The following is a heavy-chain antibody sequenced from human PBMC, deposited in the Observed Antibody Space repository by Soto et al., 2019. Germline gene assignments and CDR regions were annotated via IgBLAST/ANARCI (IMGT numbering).Heavy chain of an antibody. CDR1: GGSISSSNW. D-gene: IGHD2-21*02. CDR3: ARDRVVVVTAHRNYYYGMDV. CDR2: IYHSGST. Sequence: SETLSLTCAVSGGSISSSNWWSWVRQPPGKGLEWIGEIYHSGSTKYNPSLKSRVTISVDKSKNQFSLKLSSVTAADTAVYYCARDRVVVVTAHRNYYYGMDVWGQGTTVTVSS. J-gene: IGHJ6*02. V-gene: IGHV4-4*02.